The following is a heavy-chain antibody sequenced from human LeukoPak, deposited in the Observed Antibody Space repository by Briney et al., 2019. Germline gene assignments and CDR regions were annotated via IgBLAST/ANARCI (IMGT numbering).Heavy chain of an antibody. CDR1: GYSFTSYW. CDR2: IYPGDSDT. Sequence: GESLQISCKGSGYSFTSYWIGWVRQLPGKGLEWMGIIYPGDSDTRYSPSFQGQVTISADKPISTAYLQWSSLKASDTAIYYCARRVHGDYEDYFDYWGQGTLVTVSS. V-gene: IGHV5-51*01. CDR3: ARRVHGDYEDYFDY. D-gene: IGHD4-17*01. J-gene: IGHJ4*02.